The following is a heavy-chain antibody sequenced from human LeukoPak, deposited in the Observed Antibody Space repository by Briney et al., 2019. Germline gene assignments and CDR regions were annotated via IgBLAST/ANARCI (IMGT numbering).Heavy chain of an antibody. Sequence: GGSLRLSCAASGFTFSSYGMHWVRQAPGKGLEWVAVISYDGSNKYYADSVKGRFTISRDNSKNTLYLQMNSLRAEDTAVYYCARDAGEQYYYYYMDVWGKGTTVTVSS. CDR1: GFTFSSYG. V-gene: IGHV3-30*19. D-gene: IGHD6-13*01. CDR3: ARDAGEQYYYYYMDV. CDR2: ISYDGSNK. J-gene: IGHJ6*03.